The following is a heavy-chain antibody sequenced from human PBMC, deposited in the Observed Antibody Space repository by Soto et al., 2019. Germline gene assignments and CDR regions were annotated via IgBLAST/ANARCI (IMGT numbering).Heavy chain of an antibody. CDR2: INGDDGET. Sequence: ASLKVSCKTAGYTFISYGITWVRQAPGQGLEWMGYINGDDGETSSAQNLQGRVTMTSDTSTSTAYMELRGLTSDDTATYYCARRTLGSSIGIGGYWGLGTLVTVSS. CDR1: GYTFISYG. D-gene: IGHD2-15*01. CDR3: ARRTLGSSIGIGGY. V-gene: IGHV1-18*01. J-gene: IGHJ4*02.